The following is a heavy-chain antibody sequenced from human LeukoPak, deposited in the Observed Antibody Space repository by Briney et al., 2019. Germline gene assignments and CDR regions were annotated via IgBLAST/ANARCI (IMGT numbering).Heavy chain of an antibody. D-gene: IGHD3-9*01. V-gene: IGHV4-34*01. Sequence: PSETLSLTCAVYGGSFSGYYWSWIRQPPGKGLEWIGEINHSGSTNYNPSLKSRVTISVDTSKNQFSLKPSSVTAADTAVYYCARDRVILRYFDWLSPYYYYYGMDVWGQGTTVTVSS. J-gene: IGHJ6*02. CDR3: ARDRVILRYFDWLSPYYYYYGMDV. CDR2: INHSGST. CDR1: GGSFSGYY.